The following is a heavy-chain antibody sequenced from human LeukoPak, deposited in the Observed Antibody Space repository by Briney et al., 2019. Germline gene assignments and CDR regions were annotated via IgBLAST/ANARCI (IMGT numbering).Heavy chain of an antibody. CDR1: GYSISSGYY. D-gene: IGHD3-10*01. V-gene: IGHV4-61*01. J-gene: IGHJ6*03. CDR2: IYYSGST. Sequence: SETLSLTCTVSGYSISSGYYWGWIRQPPGKGLEWIGYIYYSGSTNYNPSLKSRVTISVDTSKNQFSLKLSSVTAADTAVYYCARGYYGSGSYYNVSGYYYYYYMDVWGKGTTVTISS. CDR3: ARGYYGSGSYYNVSGYYYYYYMDV.